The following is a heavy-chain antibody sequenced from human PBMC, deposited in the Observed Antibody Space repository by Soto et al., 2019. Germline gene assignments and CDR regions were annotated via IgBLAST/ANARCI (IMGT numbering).Heavy chain of an antibody. V-gene: IGHV3-23*01. Sequence: EVQLLESGGDLIQPGGSLRLSCAASGFTFNIYAMTWVRQAPGKGLEWVSAISRYGDITYYADSVEGRFSISRDNSKNTLYLQMNSLRAEDTAGYYCAKARDLDHDSRGYLFDNWGQGTLVTVSS. J-gene: IGHJ4*02. D-gene: IGHD3-22*01. CDR3: AKARDLDHDSRGYLFDN. CDR2: ISRYGDIT. CDR1: GFTFNIYA.